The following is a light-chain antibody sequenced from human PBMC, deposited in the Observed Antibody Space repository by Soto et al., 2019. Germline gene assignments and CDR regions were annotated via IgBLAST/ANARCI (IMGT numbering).Light chain of an antibody. V-gene: IGKV3-20*01. CDR3: LQYGSSPL. CDR2: GAS. J-gene: IGKJ5*01. Sequence: EIVLTQSPGTLSLSPGERATLSCRASQSVSSSYLAWYQQKPGQAPRLLIYGASGRATGIPDRFSGSGSGTDFTLTISRLEPEDFAVYYCLQYGSSPLFGQGTRLEI. CDR1: QSVSSSY.